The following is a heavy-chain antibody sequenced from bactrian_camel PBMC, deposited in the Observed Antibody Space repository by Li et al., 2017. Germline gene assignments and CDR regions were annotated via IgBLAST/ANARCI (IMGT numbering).Heavy chain of an antibody. D-gene: IGHD2*01. J-gene: IGHJ4*01. CDR1: GYTYNRNC. Sequence: QLVESGGGSVQAGGSLRLSCAASGYTYNRNCMAWFRQAPGKEREGVARIATGSGNTYYADSVKGRFTISQDKAKNTVYLQMNSLEPEDTAVYYCVRAEYAGLVVVVSAHPMGGNYRGQGTQVTVSS. CDR2: IATGSGNT. V-gene: IGHV3S25*01. CDR3: VRAEYAGLVVVVSAHPMGGNY.